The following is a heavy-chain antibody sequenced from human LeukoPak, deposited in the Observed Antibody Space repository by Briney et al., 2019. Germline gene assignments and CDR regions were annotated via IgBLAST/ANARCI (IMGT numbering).Heavy chain of an antibody. CDR3: VGSDSSGYLLPFDY. CDR1: GGSISSYY. CDR2: IYYSGST. Sequence: PSETLSLTCTVSGGSISSYYWSWIRQPPGKGLEWIGYIYYSGSTNYNPSLKSRVTISVDTSKNQFSLKLSSVTAADTAVYYCVGSDSSGYLLPFDYWGQGTLVTVSS. D-gene: IGHD3-22*01. V-gene: IGHV4-59*12. J-gene: IGHJ4*02.